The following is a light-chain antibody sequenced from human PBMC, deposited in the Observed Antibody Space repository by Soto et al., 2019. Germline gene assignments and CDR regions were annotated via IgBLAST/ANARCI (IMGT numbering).Light chain of an antibody. V-gene: IGLV1-40*01. CDR1: SSNIGAGYD. CDR3: QSYDTSLSGSKV. CDR2: INS. Sequence: QSVLTQPPSVSGAPGQRVTISCTGSSSNIGAGYDVQWYQQLPGTAPKLLIYINSNRPTGVPDRFSGSKSGTSASLTITGLQADDEADYYCQSYDTSLSGSKVFGGGTKLTVL. J-gene: IGLJ3*02.